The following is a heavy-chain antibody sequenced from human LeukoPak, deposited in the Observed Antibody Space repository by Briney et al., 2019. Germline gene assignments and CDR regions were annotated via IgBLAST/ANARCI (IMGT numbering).Heavy chain of an antibody. D-gene: IGHD3-16*02. Sequence: GGSRRLSCAASGFTFSSYSMNWVRQAPGKGLEWVSYISSSSSTIYYADSVKGRFTISRDNAKNSLYLQMNSLRAEDTAVYYCAIVGGPYDYVWGSYRRNYYFDYWGQGTLVTVSS. CDR3: AIVGGPYDYVWGSYRRNYYFDY. V-gene: IGHV3-48*04. J-gene: IGHJ4*02. CDR1: GFTFSSYS. CDR2: ISSSSSTI.